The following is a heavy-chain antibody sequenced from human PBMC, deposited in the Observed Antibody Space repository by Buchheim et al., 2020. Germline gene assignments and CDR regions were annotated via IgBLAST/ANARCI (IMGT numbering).Heavy chain of an antibody. CDR2: ISYDGSNK. CDR1: GFTFSSYG. CDR3: AKDFFPDLSSSGYYSWYFDL. Sequence: QVQLVESGGGVVQPGRSLRLSCAASGFTFSSYGMHWVRQAPGKGLEWVAVISYDGSNKYYADSVKGRFTISRDNSKNTLYLQMNSLRAEDTAVYYCAKDFFPDLSSSGYYSWYFDLWGRGTL. J-gene: IGHJ2*01. D-gene: IGHD3-22*01. V-gene: IGHV3-30*18.